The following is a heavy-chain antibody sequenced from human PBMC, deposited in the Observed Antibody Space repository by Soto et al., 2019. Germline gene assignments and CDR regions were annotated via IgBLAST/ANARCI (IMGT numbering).Heavy chain of an antibody. V-gene: IGHV4-30-4*01. D-gene: IGHD2-15*01. CDR2: LYYSGST. CDR3: ARWVYCLGGRCSLHRYCMDV. J-gene: IGHJ6*02. CDR1: GGSISSGDYY. Sequence: SETLSLTCTVSGGSISSGDYYWRRIRQPPGKGLEWIGYLYYSGSTYYNPSLKSRVTISVDTSTNQFSLKLSSVTAADTAVYYCARWVYCLGGRCSLHRYCMDVWGQGTTVTVSS.